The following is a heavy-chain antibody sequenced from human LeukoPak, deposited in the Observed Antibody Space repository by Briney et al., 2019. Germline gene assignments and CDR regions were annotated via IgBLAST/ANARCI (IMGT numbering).Heavy chain of an antibody. D-gene: IGHD6-19*01. CDR1: GFIFSSYE. CDR2: IYSGGST. V-gene: IGHV3-66*01. CDR3: ARGGGLYSSGWFDY. Sequence: GGSLRLSCAASGFIFSSYETNWVRQAPGKGLEWVSVIYSGGSTYYADSVKGRFTISRDNSKNTLYLQMNSLRAEDTAVYYCARGGGLYSSGWFDYWGQGTLVTVSS. J-gene: IGHJ4*02.